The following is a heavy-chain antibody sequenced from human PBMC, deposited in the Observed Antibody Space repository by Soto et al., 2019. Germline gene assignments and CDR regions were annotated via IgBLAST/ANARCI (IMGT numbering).Heavy chain of an antibody. CDR2: IYPGDSDT. Sequence: LGESLKISCKASGYSFTSDWVGWVRQMPGKGLEWMGIIYPGDSDTRYSPSFQGQVTITADKSISTAYLQWSSLKASDSAMYYCARLKDSSFDCWGQGTLVTVSS. V-gene: IGHV5-51*01. CDR1: GYSFTSDW. D-gene: IGHD4-4*01. CDR3: ARLKDSSFDC. J-gene: IGHJ4*02.